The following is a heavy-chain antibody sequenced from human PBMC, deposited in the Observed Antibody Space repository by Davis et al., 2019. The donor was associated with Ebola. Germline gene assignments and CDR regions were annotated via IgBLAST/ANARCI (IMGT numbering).Heavy chain of an antibody. Sequence: ASVKVSCKSSGYIFTAHYIHWVRQAPGQGLEWMGWMNPNSGVTKSAQKFQGRVTMTRDTSISTAYMELSRLRSDDTAVYYCAREANQLLSYWGQGTLVTVSS. J-gene: IGHJ4*02. D-gene: IGHD2-2*01. V-gene: IGHV1-2*02. CDR1: GYIFTAHY. CDR3: AREANQLLSY. CDR2: MNPNSGVT.